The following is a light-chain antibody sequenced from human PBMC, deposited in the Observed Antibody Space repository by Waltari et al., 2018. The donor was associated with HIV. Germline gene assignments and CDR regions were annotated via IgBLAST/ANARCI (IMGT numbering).Light chain of an antibody. Sequence: DIVMTQSTDSLAVSLGERATNNCKSSQSVLYSSSNKNYLAWYQQKPGQPPKLLIYWASTRESGVPDRFSGSGSGTDFTLTISSLQAEDVAVYYCQQYYSSPPTFGQGTKVEIK. CDR1: QSVLYSSSNKNY. J-gene: IGKJ1*01. V-gene: IGKV4-1*01. CDR3: QQYYSSPPT. CDR2: WAS.